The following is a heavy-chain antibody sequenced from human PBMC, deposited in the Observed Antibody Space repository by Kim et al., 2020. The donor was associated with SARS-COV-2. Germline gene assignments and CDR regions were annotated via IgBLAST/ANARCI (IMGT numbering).Heavy chain of an antibody. Sequence: GGSLRLSCAASGFTFSSYSMNWVRQAPGKGLEWVSYISSSSSTIYYADSVKGRFTISRDNAKNSLYLQMNSLRAEDTAVYYCARDLTPNSRCRITMVRGVTTGMDVWGQGATVTVSS. V-gene: IGHV3-48*01. D-gene: IGHD3-10*01. CDR3: ARDLTPNSRCRITMVRGVTTGMDV. J-gene: IGHJ6*02. CDR1: GFTFSSYS. CDR2: ISSSSSTI.